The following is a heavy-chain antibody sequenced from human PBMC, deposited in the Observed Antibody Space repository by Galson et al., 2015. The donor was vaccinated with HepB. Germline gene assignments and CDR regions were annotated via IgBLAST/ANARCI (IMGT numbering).Heavy chain of an antibody. Sequence: SLRLSCAASGFTFSSYWMHWVRQAPGKGLVWVSRINSDGSSTSNADSVKGRFTISRDSAKNMLYLRMNSLRAEDTAVYYCARSRSSSGWFDYWGQGALVTVSS. CDR3: ARSRSSSGWFDY. J-gene: IGHJ4*02. V-gene: IGHV3-74*01. CDR2: INSDGSST. D-gene: IGHD6-19*01. CDR1: GFTFSSYW.